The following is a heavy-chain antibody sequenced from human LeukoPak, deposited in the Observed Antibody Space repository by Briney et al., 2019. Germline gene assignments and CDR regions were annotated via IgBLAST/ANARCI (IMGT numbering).Heavy chain of an antibody. CDR1: GYTFTSYG. Sequence: ASVKVSCKASGYTFTSYGISWVRQAPGQGLEWMGWISAYNGNTNYAQELQGRVTMTTDTSTSTAYMELRSLRSDDTAVYYCARGLLRFLEWLPDGFDYWGQGTLVTVSS. CDR3: ARGLLRFLEWLPDGFDY. J-gene: IGHJ4*02. V-gene: IGHV1-18*01. D-gene: IGHD3-3*01. CDR2: ISAYNGNT.